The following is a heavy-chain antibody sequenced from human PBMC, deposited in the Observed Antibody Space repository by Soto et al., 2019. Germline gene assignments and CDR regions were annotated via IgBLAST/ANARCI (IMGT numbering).Heavy chain of an antibody. V-gene: IGHV2-5*01. Sequence: SGPTLVNPTQTLTLTCTFSGFSLSTSGAGVGWIRQPPGKALEWLALISWKDDKRYNPGLKSRLTITEDTSKNQVVLTMTNMDPVDTGTYFCAPRYGGNYYRWYFDYWGQGTLVTVSS. J-gene: IGHJ4*02. CDR2: ISWKDDK. D-gene: IGHD1-26*01. CDR3: APRYGGNYYRWYFDY. CDR1: GFSLSTSGAG.